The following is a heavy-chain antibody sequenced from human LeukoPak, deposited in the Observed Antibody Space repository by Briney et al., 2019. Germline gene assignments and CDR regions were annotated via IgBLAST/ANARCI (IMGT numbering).Heavy chain of an antibody. CDR1: GGSISSYY. Sequence: NPSETLSLTCTVSGGSISSYYWSWIRQPPGKGLEWIGYIYYSGSTNYNPSLKSRVTISVDTSKNQFSLKLSSVTAADTAVYYCARGNTVTTPYYYYYYMDVWGKGTTVTVSS. CDR3: ARGNTVTTPYYYYYYMDV. D-gene: IGHD4-11*01. CDR2: IYYSGST. J-gene: IGHJ6*03. V-gene: IGHV4-59*01.